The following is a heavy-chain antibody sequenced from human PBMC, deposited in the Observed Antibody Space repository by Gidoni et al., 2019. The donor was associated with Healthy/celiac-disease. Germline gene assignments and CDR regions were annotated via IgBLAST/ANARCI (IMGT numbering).Heavy chain of an antibody. J-gene: IGHJ4*02. CDR1: GFPFSSYG. CDR3: AKVCTVTTPDDY. D-gene: IGHD4-4*01. V-gene: IGHV3-30*18. Sequence: QVQLVESGGGVVQPGRSLRLSCAASGFPFSSYGMHWVRQAPGKGLEWGAVISYDGSNKYYADSVKGRFTISRDNSKNTLYLQMNSLRAEDTAVYYCAKVCTVTTPDDYWGQGTLVTVSS. CDR2: ISYDGSNK.